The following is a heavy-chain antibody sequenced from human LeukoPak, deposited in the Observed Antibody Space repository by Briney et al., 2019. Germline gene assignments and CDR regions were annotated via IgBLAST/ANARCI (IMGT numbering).Heavy chain of an antibody. D-gene: IGHD2-8*01. CDR1: GFTFRSYA. Sequence: GGSQTLFCAASGFTFRSYAMHWGRQAPGEGLEYVLAISSNGGSTYYANTVRGRFILSRDNSKNTLYLQMGSLRAEDMAVYYCARQYCTNGVCYMSTDYWGERPLVPVSS. CDR3: ARQYCTNGVCYMSTDY. V-gene: IGHV3-64*01. J-gene: IGHJ4*02. CDR2: ISSNGGST.